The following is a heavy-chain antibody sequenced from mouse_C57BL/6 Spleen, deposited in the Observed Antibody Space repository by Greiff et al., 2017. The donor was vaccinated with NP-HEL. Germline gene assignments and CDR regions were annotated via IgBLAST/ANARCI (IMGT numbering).Heavy chain of an antibody. CDR2: IDPENGDT. CDR1: GFNIKDDY. Sequence: EVQLKESGAELVRPGASVKLSCTASGFNIKDDYMHWVKQRPEQGLEWIGWIDPENGDTEYASKFQGKATITADTSSNTAYLQLSSLTSEDTAVYYCTTRLRTFAYWGQGTLVTVSA. D-gene: IGHD1-2*01. J-gene: IGHJ3*01. CDR3: TTRLRTFAY. V-gene: IGHV14-4*01.